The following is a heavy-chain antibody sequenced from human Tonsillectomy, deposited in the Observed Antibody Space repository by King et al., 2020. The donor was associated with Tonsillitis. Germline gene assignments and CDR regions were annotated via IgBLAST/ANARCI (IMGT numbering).Heavy chain of an antibody. J-gene: IGHJ4*02. D-gene: IGHD6-19*01. V-gene: IGHV4-31*03. Sequence: QLQESGPGLVKPSQTLSLTCTVSGGSISSGGYYWSWIRQHPGKGLEWIGYIYYSGSTYYNPSLKSRVTISVETSKNQFSLKLGSVTAAATAVYYCARAALSSGWFHFDYWGQGTLVTVSS. CDR3: ARAALSSGWFHFDY. CDR2: IYYSGST. CDR1: GGSISSGGYY.